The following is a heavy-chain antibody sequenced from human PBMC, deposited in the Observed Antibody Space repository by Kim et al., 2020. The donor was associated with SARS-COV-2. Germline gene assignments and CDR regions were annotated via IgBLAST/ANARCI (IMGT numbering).Heavy chain of an antibody. Sequence: GRCTISRDNSKNTLYLQMNSLRAEDTAVYYCARDQAYCGGDCYQPDAFDIWGQGTMVTVSS. J-gene: IGHJ3*02. V-gene: IGHV3-66*01. CDR3: ARDQAYCGGDCYQPDAFDI. D-gene: IGHD2-21*02.